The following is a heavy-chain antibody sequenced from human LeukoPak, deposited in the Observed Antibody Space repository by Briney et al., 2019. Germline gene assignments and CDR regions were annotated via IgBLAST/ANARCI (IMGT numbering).Heavy chain of an antibody. Sequence: SETLSLTCAVSGGSLSDSDYYWTWIRQPPGKGLEWIGSINYSGSTYYNPSLKSRVTISVNTSKTQFSLKLSSVTAADTAVYYCARQDIVVVVDAIPSGDVDYRGQGSLVTASS. CDR1: GGSLSDSDYY. V-gene: IGHV4-39*01. J-gene: IGHJ4*02. D-gene: IGHD2-15*01. CDR3: ARQDIVVVVDAIPSGDVDY. CDR2: INYSGST.